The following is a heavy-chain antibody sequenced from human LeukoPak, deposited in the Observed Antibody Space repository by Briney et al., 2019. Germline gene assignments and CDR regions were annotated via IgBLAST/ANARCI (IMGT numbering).Heavy chain of an antibody. D-gene: IGHD2/OR15-2a*01. Sequence: SGGSLRLSCEGSAFIFSGHWMNWVRQTPGKGLEWVASIKEDGSERQYVDSVKGRFTISKDNAKNTVYLQMNNLRAEDTAVYYCVSFYEAYWGRGTLVTVSS. CDR1: AFIFSGHW. CDR2: IKEDGSER. J-gene: IGHJ4*02. V-gene: IGHV3-7*01. CDR3: VSFYEAY.